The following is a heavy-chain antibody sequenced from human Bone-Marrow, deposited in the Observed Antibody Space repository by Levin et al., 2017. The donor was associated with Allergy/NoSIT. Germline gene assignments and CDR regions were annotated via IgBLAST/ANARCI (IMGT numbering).Heavy chain of an antibody. CDR2: ISWNRDII. J-gene: IGHJ4*02. CDR1: GFTFDDYA. D-gene: IGHD6-19*01. Sequence: SLKISCAASGFTFDDYAMHWVRQAPGKGLEWVSGISWNRDIIGYADSVKGRFTIYRDHAKNFLYLQMNSLRPADTALYYCAKDVEGVAGTGYFDYWGQGTLVTVSS. CDR3: AKDVEGVAGTGYFDY. V-gene: IGHV3-9*01.